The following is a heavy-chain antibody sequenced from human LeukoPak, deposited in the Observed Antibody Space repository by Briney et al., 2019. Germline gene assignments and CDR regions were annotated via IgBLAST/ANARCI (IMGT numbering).Heavy chain of an antibody. CDR2: IRSNSDGGTI. J-gene: IGHJ5*02. D-gene: IGHD3-22*01. CDR1: GFTFSTYS. Sequence: PGGSLRLSCAASGFTFSTYSMKWVRQAPGKGLEWVGRIRSNSDGGTIDYAAPVKGRFTLSRDDSKTTLYLQMNSLQTEDTAVYYCATDFYDSTWGQGTLVTVSS. V-gene: IGHV3-15*07. CDR3: ATDFYDST.